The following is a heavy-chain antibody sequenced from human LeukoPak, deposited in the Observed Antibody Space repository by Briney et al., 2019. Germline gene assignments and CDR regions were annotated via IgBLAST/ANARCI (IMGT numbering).Heavy chain of an antibody. CDR3: ARAIAVAYYYYYYGMDV. CDR2: ISSSGSTI. V-gene: IGHV3-11*04. CDR1: GFTFSDYY. J-gene: IGHJ6*02. D-gene: IGHD6-19*01. Sequence: GGSLRLSCAASGFTFSDYYMSWIRQAPGKGLEWVSYISSSGSTIYYADSVKGRFTISRDNAKNSLYLQMNSLRAEDTAVYYCARAIAVAYYYYYYGMDVWGQGTMVTVSS.